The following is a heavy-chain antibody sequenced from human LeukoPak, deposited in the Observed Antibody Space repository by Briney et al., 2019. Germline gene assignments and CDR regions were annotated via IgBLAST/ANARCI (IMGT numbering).Heavy chain of an antibody. CDR3: AKESLEYYYGSGSYPDY. CDR2: ISYDGSNK. D-gene: IGHD3-10*01. Sequence: PGGSLRLSCAASGFTFSSYGMHWVRQAPGKGLEGVAVISYDGSNKYYADSVKGRFTISRDNSKNTLYLKMNSLRVEDTAVYYCAKESLEYYYGSGSYPDYWGQGTLVTVSS. J-gene: IGHJ4*02. CDR1: GFTFSSYG. V-gene: IGHV3-30*18.